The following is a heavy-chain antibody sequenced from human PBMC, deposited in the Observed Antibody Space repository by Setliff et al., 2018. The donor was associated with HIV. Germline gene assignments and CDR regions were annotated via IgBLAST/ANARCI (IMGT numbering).Heavy chain of an antibody. CDR2: VNTVGGGA. V-gene: IGHV1-46*01. D-gene: IGHD2-15*01. CDR3: AREGQVVVTAKGFDY. Sequence: ASVKVSCKTSGYTFTNYYMHWMRQAPGQGLEWMGVVNTVGGGASYAQKFQGRLTVSRDTSTSTVYMELSSLRSEDTAVYYCAREGQVVVTAKGFDYWGLGTLVTVSS. CDR1: GYTFTNYY. J-gene: IGHJ4*02.